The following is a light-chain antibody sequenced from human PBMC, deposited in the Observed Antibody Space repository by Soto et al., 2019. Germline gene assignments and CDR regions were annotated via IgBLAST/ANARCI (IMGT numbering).Light chain of an antibody. CDR3: SSYTSQSTVV. Sequence: QSALTQPASVSGSPGQSIAISCTGTSSDVSGYNYVSWYQQPPGKAPKLIIYDVSDRPSGVSNRFSGSKSGNTASLTISGLQADDEADYYCSSYTSQSTVVFGGGTKLTVL. CDR1: SSDVSGYNY. J-gene: IGLJ3*02. V-gene: IGLV2-14*01. CDR2: DVS.